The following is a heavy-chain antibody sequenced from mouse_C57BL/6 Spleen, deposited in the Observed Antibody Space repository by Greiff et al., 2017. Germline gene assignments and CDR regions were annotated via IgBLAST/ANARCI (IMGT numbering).Heavy chain of an antibody. CDR3: YYYGSNYENDYFDY. CDR2: IYPGSGST. CDR1: GYTFTSYW. Sequence: VQLQQPGAELVKPGASVKMSCKASGYTFTSYWITWVKQRPGQGLEWIGDIYPGSGSTNYNEKFKSKATLTVDTSSSTAYMQLSSLTSEDSAVYYCYYYGSNYENDYFDYWGQGTTLTVSS. J-gene: IGHJ2*01. D-gene: IGHD1-1*01. V-gene: IGHV1-55*01.